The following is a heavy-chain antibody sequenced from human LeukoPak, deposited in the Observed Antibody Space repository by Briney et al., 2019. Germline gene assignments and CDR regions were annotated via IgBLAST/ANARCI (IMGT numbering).Heavy chain of an antibody. CDR1: GFTFSTYA. J-gene: IGHJ4*02. CDR2: LSASGDTT. D-gene: IGHD6-6*01. V-gene: IGHV3-23*01. CDR3: AEDPNSISSDY. Sequence: GGSLRLSCAASGFTFSTYAMSWVRQAPGKGLEWVSALSASGDTTYYADSVRGRFTISRDNPKNTLYLQMNSLRAEDTALYYCAEDPNSISSDYWGQGTLVTVSS.